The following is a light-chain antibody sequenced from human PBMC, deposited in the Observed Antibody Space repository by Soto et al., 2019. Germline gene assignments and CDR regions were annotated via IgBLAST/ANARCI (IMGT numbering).Light chain of an antibody. CDR3: QQRSNWLT. J-gene: IGKJ4*01. V-gene: IGKV3-11*01. CDR1: QSVSSY. Sequence: EIVLTQSPATLSLSPGERATLSCRASQSVSSYLAWYQQKPGQAPRLLIYDASNRATGIPARFSGSGSGTEFTITISSLEPDDFAVYYCQQRSNWLTFGGGTKVEIK. CDR2: DAS.